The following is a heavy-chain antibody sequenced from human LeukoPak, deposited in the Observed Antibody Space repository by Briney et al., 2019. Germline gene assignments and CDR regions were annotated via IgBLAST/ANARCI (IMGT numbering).Heavy chain of an antibody. D-gene: IGHD6-19*01. CDR1: GGSIGSSSYY. Sequence: SETLSLTCTVSGGSIGSSSYYWGWIRQPPGKGLEWIGSIYYSGSTYYNPSLKSRVTMSVDTSKNQFSLKLSSVTAADTAVYYCARLYSSGHHFDYWGQGTLVTVSS. CDR3: ARLYSSGHHFDY. J-gene: IGHJ4*02. V-gene: IGHV4-39*07. CDR2: IYYSGST.